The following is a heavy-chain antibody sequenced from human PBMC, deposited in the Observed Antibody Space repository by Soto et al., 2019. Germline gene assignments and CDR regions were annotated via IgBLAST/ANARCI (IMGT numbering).Heavy chain of an antibody. D-gene: IGHD3-22*01. CDR2: IYYSRSD. CDR1: GDSINSADYY. Sequence: SLSLTCTVSGDSINSADYYWSWLRQPPGKGLEWIGYIYYSRSDYYNPSLGRRATITIDTSRNQFSLNLMSVTAADTAVYYCARVVQFYDSSGYSFYYFDSWGQGAMVTVSS. J-gene: IGHJ4*02. CDR3: ARVVQFYDSSGYSFYYFDS. V-gene: IGHV4-30-4*01.